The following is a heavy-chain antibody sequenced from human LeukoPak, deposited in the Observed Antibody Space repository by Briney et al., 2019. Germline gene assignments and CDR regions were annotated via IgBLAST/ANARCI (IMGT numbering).Heavy chain of an antibody. CDR2: ISGSGGST. CDR3: AKDRGGSGYDSYYFDY. V-gene: IGHV3-23*01. CDR1: GFTFGSYA. J-gene: IGHJ4*02. Sequence: GGSLRLSCAASGFTFGSYAMSWVRQAPGKGLEWVSAISGSGGSTYYADSVKGRFTISRDNSKNTLYLQMNSLRAEDTAVYYCAKDRGGSGYDSYYFDYWGQGTLVTVSS. D-gene: IGHD5-12*01.